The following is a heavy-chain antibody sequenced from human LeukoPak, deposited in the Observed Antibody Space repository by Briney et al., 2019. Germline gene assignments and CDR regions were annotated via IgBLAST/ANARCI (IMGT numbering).Heavy chain of an antibody. CDR2: MSTSGSYI. D-gene: IGHD6-19*01. Sequence: PGGSLRLSCAASGFTFSPYSMNWVRQAPGKGLEWVSSMSTSGSYIYYADSVKGRFTISRDNAENSLYLQMHSLRADDTALYYCARAPRSYSSGPCPIDYWGQGTRVTVSS. J-gene: IGHJ4*02. CDR3: ARAPRSYSSGPCPIDY. CDR1: GFTFSPYS. V-gene: IGHV3-21*01.